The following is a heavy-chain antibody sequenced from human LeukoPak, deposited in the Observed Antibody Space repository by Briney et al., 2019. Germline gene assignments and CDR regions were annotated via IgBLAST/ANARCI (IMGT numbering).Heavy chain of an antibody. D-gene: IGHD3-22*01. CDR1: GGSISSSSYY. Sequence: PSETLSLTCTVSGGSISSSSYYWGWIRQPPGKGLEWIGSIYYSGSTYYNPSLKSRVTISVDTSKNQFSLKLSSVTAADTAVYYCARWCYYDDTSGYDTWGQGTLVTVSS. V-gene: IGHV4-39*07. CDR3: ARWCYYDDTSGYDT. J-gene: IGHJ5*02. CDR2: IYYSGST.